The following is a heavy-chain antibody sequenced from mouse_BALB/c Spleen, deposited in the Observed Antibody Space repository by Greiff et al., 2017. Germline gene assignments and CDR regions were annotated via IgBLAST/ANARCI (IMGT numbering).Heavy chain of an antibody. D-gene: IGHD2-4*01. J-gene: IGHJ2*01. V-gene: IGHV5-12-2*01. CDR2: ISNGGGST. Sequence: EVHLVESGGGLVQPGGSLKLSCAASGFTFSSYTMSWVRQTPEKRLEWVAYISNGGGSTYYPDTVKGRFTISRDNAKNTLYLQMSSLKSEDTAMYYCARPTPYDFHYFDYWGQGTTLTVSS. CDR3: ARPTPYDFHYFDY. CDR1: GFTFSSYT.